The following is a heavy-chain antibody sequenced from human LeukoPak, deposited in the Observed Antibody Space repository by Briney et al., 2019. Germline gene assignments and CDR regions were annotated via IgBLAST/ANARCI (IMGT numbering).Heavy chain of an antibody. J-gene: IGHJ4*02. CDR3: ARGRGYYGDPLDY. V-gene: IGHV4-34*01. CDR1: GGSFSGYY. CDR2: INHSGST. D-gene: IGHD4-17*01. Sequence: SETLSLTCAVYGGSFSGYYWSWIRQPPGKGLEWIGEINHSGSTNYNPSLKSRVTISVDTSKNQFSLKLSSVTAADTAVFYCARGRGYYGDPLDYWGQGTLVTVPS.